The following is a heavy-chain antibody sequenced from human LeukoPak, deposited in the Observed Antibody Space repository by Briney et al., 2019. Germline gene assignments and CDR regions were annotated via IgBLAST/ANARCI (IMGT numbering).Heavy chain of an antibody. D-gene: IGHD4-11*01. CDR3: ARRVIRDFRDAFDI. Sequence: GESLKISCKGSGYSFTTDWIGWVRQMPGKGLEWMGMIYPGNSEIRYSPSFQGQVTISADKPISTAYLQWSSLQASDTAMYYCARRVIRDFRDAFDIWGQGTMVTVSS. V-gene: IGHV5-51*01. J-gene: IGHJ3*02. CDR1: GYSFTTDW. CDR2: IYPGNSEI.